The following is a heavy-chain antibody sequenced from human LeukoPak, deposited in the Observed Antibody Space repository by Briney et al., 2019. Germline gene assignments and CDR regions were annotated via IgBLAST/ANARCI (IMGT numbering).Heavy chain of an antibody. Sequence: ASVKVSCKASGYTFTSYGISWVRQAPGQGLEWMGWISAYNGNTNYAQKLQGRVTMTTDTSTSTAYMELRSLRSDDTAVYYCARDVNTPYWGSSLDPWGQGTLVTVSS. J-gene: IGHJ5*02. V-gene: IGHV1-18*01. CDR1: GYTFTSYG. CDR2: ISAYNGNT. CDR3: ARDVNTPYWGSSLDP. D-gene: IGHD6-6*01.